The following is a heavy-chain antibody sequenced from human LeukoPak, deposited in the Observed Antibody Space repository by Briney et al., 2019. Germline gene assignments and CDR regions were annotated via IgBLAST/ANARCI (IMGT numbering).Heavy chain of an antibody. CDR3: AKGAGAARGAFDI. V-gene: IGHV3-23*01. D-gene: IGHD3-10*01. CDR2: ISGSGGST. Sequence: GGSLRLSCATSGFLVSSDYMSWVRQAPGKGLEWVSAISGSGGSTYYADSVKGRFTISRDNSKNTLYLQMNSLRAEDTAVYYCAKGAGAARGAFDIWSQGTMVTVSS. J-gene: IGHJ3*02. CDR1: GFLVSSDY.